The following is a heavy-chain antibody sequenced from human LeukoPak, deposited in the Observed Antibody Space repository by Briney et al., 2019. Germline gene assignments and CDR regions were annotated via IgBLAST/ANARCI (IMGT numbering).Heavy chain of an antibody. Sequence: ASVKVSCKASGYTFTSYAMHWVRQAPGQRLEWMGWISAGNGNTKYSQKFQGRVTITRDTSASTAYMELSSLRSEDTAVYYCARGGDIVVVVAATTNFDYWGQGTLVTVSS. CDR1: GYTFTSYA. D-gene: IGHD2-15*01. V-gene: IGHV1-3*01. CDR3: ARGGDIVVVVAATTNFDY. CDR2: ISAGNGNT. J-gene: IGHJ4*02.